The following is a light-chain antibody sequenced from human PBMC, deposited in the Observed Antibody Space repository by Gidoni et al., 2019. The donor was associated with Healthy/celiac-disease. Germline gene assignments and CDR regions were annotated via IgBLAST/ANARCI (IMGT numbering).Light chain of an antibody. CDR2: GAS. J-gene: IGKJ1*01. Sequence: EIVLTQSPATLSVSPGERATLPCRASQSVSSNSAWYQQKPGQAPRLLIYGASTRATGIPARFSGSGSGTEFTLTISSLQSEDLAVYYCQQYNNWPRTFXQXTKVEIK. CDR1: QSVSSN. V-gene: IGKV3-15*01. CDR3: QQYNNWPRT.